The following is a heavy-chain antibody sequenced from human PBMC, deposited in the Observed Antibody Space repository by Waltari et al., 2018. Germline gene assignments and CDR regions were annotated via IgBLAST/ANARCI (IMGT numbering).Heavy chain of an antibody. CDR1: GFICSYYE. CDR3: ARGTGWYSFDF. Sequence: EVRLVESGGGLVQPGESLRISWEGPGFICSYYEINWARQAPGKGLEWVSYISITGSTKQYADSVKGRFTISRDSAKNSVYLQMSSLRVEDTALYYCARGTGWYSFDFWGQGTLVTVSS. V-gene: IGHV3-48*03. D-gene: IGHD6-19*01. CDR2: ISITGSTK. J-gene: IGHJ4*02.